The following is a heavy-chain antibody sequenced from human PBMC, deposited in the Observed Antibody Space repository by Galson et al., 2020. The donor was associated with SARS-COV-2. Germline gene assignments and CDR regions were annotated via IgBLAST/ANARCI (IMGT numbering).Heavy chain of an antibody. J-gene: IGHJ4*02. V-gene: IGHV4-39*01. CDR1: GGSISSSSYY. D-gene: IGHD5-18*01. Sequence: SQTLSLTCTVPGGSISSSSYYWGWIRQPPGKGLEWIGSIYYSGSTYYNPSLKSRVTISVDTSKNQFSLKPSSVTAADTAVYYCARSERGYSYGSVDYWGQGTLVTVSS. CDR3: ARSERGYSYGSVDY. CDR2: IYYSGST.